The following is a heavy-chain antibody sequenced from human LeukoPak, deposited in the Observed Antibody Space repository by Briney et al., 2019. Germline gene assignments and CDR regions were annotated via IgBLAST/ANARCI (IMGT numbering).Heavy chain of an antibody. Sequence: GGSLRLSCAASGFTFDDYAMHWVRQAPGKGLEWVSLISWDGGSTYYADSVKGRFTISRDNSKNSLYLQMNSLRAEDTAVYYCARDRDEILTGYYFYPIDYWGQGTLVTVSS. D-gene: IGHD3-9*01. J-gene: IGHJ4*02. V-gene: IGHV3-43D*03. CDR1: GFTFDDYA. CDR3: ARDRDEILTGYYFYPIDY. CDR2: ISWDGGST.